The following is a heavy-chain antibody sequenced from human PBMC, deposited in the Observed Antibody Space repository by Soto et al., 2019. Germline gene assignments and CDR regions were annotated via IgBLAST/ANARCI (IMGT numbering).Heavy chain of an antibody. D-gene: IGHD1-20*01. Sequence: PSETLSLTCTVSGGSVSSGSYYWSWIRQPPGKGLEWIGYIYYSGSTNYNPSLKSRVTISVDTSKNQFSLKLSSVTAADTAVYYCARLTGNGTGGYFDYWGQGTLVTVSS. CDR1: GGSVSSGSYY. V-gene: IGHV4-61*01. CDR2: IYYSGST. J-gene: IGHJ4*02. CDR3: ARLTGNGTGGYFDY.